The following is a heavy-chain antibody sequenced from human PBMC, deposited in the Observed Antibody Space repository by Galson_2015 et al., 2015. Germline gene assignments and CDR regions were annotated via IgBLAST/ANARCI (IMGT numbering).Heavy chain of an antibody. CDR2: INHSGST. D-gene: IGHD3-22*01. CDR1: GGSFSGYY. CDR3: ARKNYYYDSSGYSD. J-gene: IGHJ4*02. V-gene: IGHV4-34*01. Sequence: ETLSLTCAVYGGSFSGYYWSWIRQPPGKGLEWIGEINHSGSTNYNPSLKSRVTISVDTSKNQFSLKLNPVTAADTAVYYCARKNYYYDSSGYSDWGQGTLVTVSS.